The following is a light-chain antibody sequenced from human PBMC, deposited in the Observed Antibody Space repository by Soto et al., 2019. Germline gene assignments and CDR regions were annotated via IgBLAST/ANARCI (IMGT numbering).Light chain of an antibody. J-gene: IGLJ1*01. CDR2: DDN. Sequence: QSFLTHPPSLSEAPGQKVTISRSGSSSNIGGNSVSWYQQLPGTAPKLLIYDDNKRPSGIPDRFSGSKSGTSATLGITGFQTGDEADYYCGSWDSSLSAYVFGTGTKVTVL. V-gene: IGLV1-51*01. CDR3: GSWDSSLSAYV. CDR1: SSNIGGNS.